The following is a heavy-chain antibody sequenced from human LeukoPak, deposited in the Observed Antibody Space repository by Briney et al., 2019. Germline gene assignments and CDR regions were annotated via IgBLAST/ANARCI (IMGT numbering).Heavy chain of an antibody. CDR2: ITHSGST. V-gene: IGHV4-34*01. Sequence: SETLSLTCAVYGGSFSGYYWSWIRQPPGKGLEWIGEITHSGSTNSNPSLKSRVTISVDTSKKQFSLKLSSVTAADTAVYYCARHGIYGDTYSYSYMDVWGKGATVTISS. CDR1: GGSFSGYY. J-gene: IGHJ6*03. CDR3: ARHGIYGDTYSYSYMDV. D-gene: IGHD4-17*01.